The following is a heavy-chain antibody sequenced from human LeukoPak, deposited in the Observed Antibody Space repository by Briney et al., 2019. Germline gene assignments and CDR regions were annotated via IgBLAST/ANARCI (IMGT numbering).Heavy chain of an antibody. J-gene: IGHJ4*02. Sequence: SETLSLICTVSGGSMSNYYWNWIRQPPGKALEWIGFTYYSGSTNYNPSLKSRVTMSVDTSKNHFSLKLSSVTAADTALYYCARRGPAYDGNDFDYWGQGILVTVSS. CDR1: GGSMSNYY. CDR3: ARRGPAYDGNDFDY. D-gene: IGHD4-23*01. V-gene: IGHV4-59*08. CDR2: TYYSGST.